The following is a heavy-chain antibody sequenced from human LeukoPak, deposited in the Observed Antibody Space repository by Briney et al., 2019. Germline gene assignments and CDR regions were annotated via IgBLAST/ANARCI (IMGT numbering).Heavy chain of an antibody. D-gene: IGHD6-19*01. CDR2: IKQDGREK. J-gene: IGHJ4*02. Sequence: GGFLRLSCAASGFTVSSNDMSWVRQAPGKGLEWVANIKQDGREKYYVDSVKGRFTISRDNAKNSLYLQMNSLRAEDTAVYYCARLGCSSGCSIDYWGQGTLVAVSS. CDR1: GFTVSSND. CDR3: ARLGCSSGCSIDY. V-gene: IGHV3-7*01.